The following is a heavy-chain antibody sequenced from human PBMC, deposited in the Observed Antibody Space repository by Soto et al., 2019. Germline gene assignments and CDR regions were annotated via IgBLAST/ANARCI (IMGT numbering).Heavy chain of an antibody. J-gene: IGHJ4*02. D-gene: IGHD1-26*01. CDR3: VRGGSHSFDY. CDR2: IKEDGSEK. V-gene: IGHV3-7*05. Sequence: EVQLVESGGGLVQPGGSLRLSCAASGFTFSNYWMSWVRQAPGKGLEWVANIKEDGSEKYHVDSVKGRFTISRDNAKNLMYLPMDSLRAEDTAVYKCVRGGSHSFDYCGQGTLVTVSS. CDR1: GFTFSNYW.